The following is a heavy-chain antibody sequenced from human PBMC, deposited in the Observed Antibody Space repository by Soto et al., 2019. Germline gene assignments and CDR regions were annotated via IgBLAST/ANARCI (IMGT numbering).Heavy chain of an antibody. CDR3: ARDAPMIAARLFDY. D-gene: IGHD6-6*01. Sequence: EASVKVSCKASGYNFTSYGISWVRQAPGQGLEWMGWISAYNGNTNYAQKLQGRVTMTTDTSTSTAYMELRSLRSDDTAVYYCARDAPMIAARLFDYWGQGTLVTVSS. J-gene: IGHJ4*02. CDR2: ISAYNGNT. V-gene: IGHV1-18*04. CDR1: GYNFTSYG.